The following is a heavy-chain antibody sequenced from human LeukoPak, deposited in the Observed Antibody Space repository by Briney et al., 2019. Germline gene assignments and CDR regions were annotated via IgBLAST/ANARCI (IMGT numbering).Heavy chain of an antibody. D-gene: IGHD2-15*01. CDR3: ARHDGYCSGGSCYGYFDY. Sequence: GASVKVSCKASGYTFTSYGISWVRQAPGQGLEWMGWISAYNGNTNYAQKLQGRVTMTTDTSTSTAYMELRSLRSDDTAVYHCARHDGYCSGGSCYGYFDYWGQGTLVTVSS. CDR1: GYTFTSYG. J-gene: IGHJ4*02. V-gene: IGHV1-18*01. CDR2: ISAYNGNT.